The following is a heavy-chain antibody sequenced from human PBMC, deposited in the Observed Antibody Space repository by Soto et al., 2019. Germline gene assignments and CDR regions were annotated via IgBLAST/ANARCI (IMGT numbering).Heavy chain of an antibody. Sequence: GGSLRLSCAASGFTFSSYGMHWVRQAPGKGLEWVAVISYDGSNKYYADSVKGRFTISRDNSKNTLYLQMNSLRAEDTAVYYCAKVGPDQSTDYYGMDVWGQGTTVTVSS. CDR2: ISYDGSNK. D-gene: IGHD2-2*01. J-gene: IGHJ6*02. CDR1: GFTFSSYG. CDR3: AKVGPDQSTDYYGMDV. V-gene: IGHV3-30*18.